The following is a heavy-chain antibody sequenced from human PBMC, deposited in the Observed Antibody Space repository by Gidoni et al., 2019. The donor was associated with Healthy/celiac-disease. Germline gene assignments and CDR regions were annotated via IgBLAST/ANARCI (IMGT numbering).Heavy chain of an antibody. CDR2: IIPILGIA. D-gene: IGHD1-26*01. J-gene: IGHJ6*02. Sequence: QVQLVQSGAEVKKPGSSVKVSCKASGGTFSSYTISWVRQAPGQGLEWMGRIIPILGIANYAQKFQGRVTITADKSTSTAYMELSSLRSEDTAVYYCARDYSEWELRYYYYGMDVWGQGTTATVSS. CDR3: ARDYSEWELRYYYYGMDV. CDR1: GGTFSSYT. V-gene: IGHV1-69*08.